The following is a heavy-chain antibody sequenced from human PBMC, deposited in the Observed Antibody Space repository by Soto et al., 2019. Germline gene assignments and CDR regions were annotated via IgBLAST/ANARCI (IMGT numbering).Heavy chain of an antibody. J-gene: IGHJ6*02. CDR1: GYTLTELS. CDR3: ATIKDSRHIPVVGATTSPNYYGMDV. V-gene: IGHV1-24*01. Sequence: GASVKVSCKVSGYTLTELSMHWVRQAPGKGLEWMGGFDPEDGETIYAQKFQGRVTMTEDTSTDTAYMELSSLRSEDTAVYYCATIKDSRHIPVVGATTSPNYYGMDVWGQGTTVNVSS. CDR2: FDPEDGET. D-gene: IGHD1-26*01.